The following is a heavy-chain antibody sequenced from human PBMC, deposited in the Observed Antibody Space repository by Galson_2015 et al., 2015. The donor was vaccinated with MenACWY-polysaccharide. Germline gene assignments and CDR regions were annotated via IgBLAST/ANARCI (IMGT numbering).Heavy chain of an antibody. D-gene: IGHD1-26*01. V-gene: IGHV3-11*01. CDR3: AKDLHYLALDY. CDR1: GLTFSDYY. CDR2: ISQSGSPK. Sequence: SLRLSCAASGLTFSDYYMSWIRQVPGKGLEYISHISQSGSPKVYADSVKGRFTISRDNAKNSLYLQLSSLRADDTAVYYCAKDLHYLALDYWGRGVLVTVSS. J-gene: IGHJ4*02.